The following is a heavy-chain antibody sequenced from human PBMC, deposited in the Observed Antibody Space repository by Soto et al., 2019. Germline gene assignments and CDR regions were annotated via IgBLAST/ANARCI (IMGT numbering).Heavy chain of an antibody. Sequence: PGESLKIACKGSGYSFTSYWIGWVRQMPGKGLEWMGIIYPGDSDTRYSPSFQGQVTISADKSISTAYLQWSSLKASDTAMYYCARHSVYCTNGVCFIYAMDVWGQGTTVTVSS. V-gene: IGHV5-51*01. CDR2: IYPGDSDT. CDR1: GYSFTSYW. CDR3: ARHSVYCTNGVCFIYAMDV. D-gene: IGHD2-8*01. J-gene: IGHJ6*02.